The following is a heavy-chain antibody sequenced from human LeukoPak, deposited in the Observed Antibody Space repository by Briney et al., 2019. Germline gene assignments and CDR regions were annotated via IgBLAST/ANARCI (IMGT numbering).Heavy chain of an antibody. Sequence: GGTLRLSCAASGFTFSSYEMNWVRQAPGKGLEWVSYISSSGSTIYYADSVKGRFTISRDNAKNSLYLQMNSLRAEDTAVYYCAELVITMIGGVWGKGTTVTISS. CDR1: GFTFSSYE. D-gene: IGHD3-10*02. CDR2: ISSSGSTI. J-gene: IGHJ6*04. CDR3: AELVITMIGGV. V-gene: IGHV3-48*03.